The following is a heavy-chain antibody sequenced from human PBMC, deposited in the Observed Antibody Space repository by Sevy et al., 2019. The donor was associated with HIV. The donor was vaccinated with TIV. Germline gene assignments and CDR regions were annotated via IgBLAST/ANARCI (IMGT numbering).Heavy chain of an antibody. CDR3: TIRPNYHSSGYYYPKFDH. J-gene: IGHJ4*02. CDR1: GFTFTNAW. CDR2: LRSKSDGTTT. Sequence: GGYLRLSCAASGFTFTNAWMSWVRQAPGKGLEWIGRLRSKSDGTTTDYAAPVKGRFTISRDDSKNTVYLQMSGLEIEDTAVYYCTIRPNYHSSGYYYPKFDHWGQGTLVTVSS. V-gene: IGHV3-15*01. D-gene: IGHD3-22*01.